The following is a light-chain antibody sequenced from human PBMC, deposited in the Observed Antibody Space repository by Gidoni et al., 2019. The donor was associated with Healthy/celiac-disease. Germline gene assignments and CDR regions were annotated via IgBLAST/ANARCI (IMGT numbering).Light chain of an antibody. CDR2: EGS. Sequence: QSALTHPASVPGSPGQSITTSCPGTSSDVGSYNLVSWYQQNPGNAPKLMIYEGSKRPSGVSNRFSGSKSGNTASLTISVLQAEDEADYYCCSYAGSSSWVFGGGTKLTVL. CDR1: SSDVGSYNL. CDR3: CSYAGSSSWV. V-gene: IGLV2-23*01. J-gene: IGLJ3*02.